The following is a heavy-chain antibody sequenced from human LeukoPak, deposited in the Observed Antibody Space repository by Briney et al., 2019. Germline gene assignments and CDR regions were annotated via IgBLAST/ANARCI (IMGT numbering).Heavy chain of an antibody. CDR3: ARDLHSGSYEDAFDI. CDR2: INGSGGST. CDR1: GFTFSSYA. V-gene: IGHV3-23*01. Sequence: GGSLRLSCAASGFTFSSYAMSWVRQAPGKGLEWVSAINGSGGSTYYADSVKGRFTISRDNAENSLYLQMNSLRAEDTAVYYCARDLHSGSYEDAFDIWGQGTMVTVSS. D-gene: IGHD1-26*01. J-gene: IGHJ3*02.